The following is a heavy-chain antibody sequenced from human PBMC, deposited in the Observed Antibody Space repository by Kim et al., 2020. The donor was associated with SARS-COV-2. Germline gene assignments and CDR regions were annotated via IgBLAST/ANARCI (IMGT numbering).Heavy chain of an antibody. Sequence: GGSLRLSCAASGFTFGDYAMHWVRQAPGKGLEWVSGISWNSGSIGYADSVKGRFTISRDNAKNSLYLQMNSLRAEDTALYYCAKDMWRVGNYGMDVWGQGTTVTVSS. CDR2: ISWNSGSI. J-gene: IGHJ6*02. V-gene: IGHV3-9*01. CDR3: AKDMWRVGNYGMDV. CDR1: GFTFGDYA. D-gene: IGHD1-26*01.